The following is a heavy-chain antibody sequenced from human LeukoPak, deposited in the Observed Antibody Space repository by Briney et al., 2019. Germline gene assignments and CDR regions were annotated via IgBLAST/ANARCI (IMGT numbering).Heavy chain of an antibody. CDR3: ARDRHLDHYDSSGYSPNYGMDV. J-gene: IGHJ6*02. D-gene: IGHD3-22*01. Sequence: ASVKVSCKASGGTFSSYAISWVRQAPGQGLEWVARIIPLVGIPNYAQKFQGRVTIAADTSTSTAYMELSSLRSEDTAVYYCARDRHLDHYDSSGYSPNYGMDVWGQGTTVTVSS. CDR1: GGTFSSYA. CDR2: IIPLVGIP. V-gene: IGHV1-69*04.